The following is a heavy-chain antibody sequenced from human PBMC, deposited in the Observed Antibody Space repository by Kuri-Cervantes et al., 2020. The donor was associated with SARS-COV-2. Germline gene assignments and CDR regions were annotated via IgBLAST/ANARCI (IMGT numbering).Heavy chain of an antibody. V-gene: IGHV4-39*07. J-gene: IGHJ5*02. CDR3: ARAITIHNWFDP. CDR2: IYYDGTT. D-gene: IGHD3-9*01. Sequence: GSLRLSCTVSGGSISSSSYFWGWIRQPPGKGLEWIGNIYYDGTTSYSPSLRSRVSMSIDTSKRQFSLKLSSVTAADTAVYYCARAITIHNWFDPWGQGTLVTVSS. CDR1: GGSISSSSYF.